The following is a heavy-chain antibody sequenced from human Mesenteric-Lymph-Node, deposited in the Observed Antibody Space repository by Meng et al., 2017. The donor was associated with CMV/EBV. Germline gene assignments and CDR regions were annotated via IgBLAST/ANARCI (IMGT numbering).Heavy chain of an antibody. V-gene: IGHV3-23*01. CDR3: AKDPQFRFGELSWVG. Sequence: GGSLRLSCAASGFTFSSYAMNWVRQAPGKGLEWVSAITGGGGTTYYADSVKGRFTISRDNSRNTLYLQMNSLRAEDTAVYYWAKDPQFRFGELSWVGWGQGTLVTVSS. CDR2: ITGGGGTT. J-gene: IGHJ4*02. CDR1: GFTFSSYA. D-gene: IGHD3-10*01.